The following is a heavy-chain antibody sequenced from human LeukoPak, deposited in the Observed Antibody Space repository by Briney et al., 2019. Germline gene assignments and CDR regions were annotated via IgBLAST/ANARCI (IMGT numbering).Heavy chain of an antibody. D-gene: IGHD2-15*01. CDR1: GFTFSSYA. V-gene: IGHV3-7*01. Sequence: GGSLRLSCAASGFTFSSYAMSWVRQAPGKGPEWVAKIDKDGNEKYSVDSVRGRFTISRDNAKNTLYLQMDSLRAEDTAVYYCARPGTYCSGYGSCFPFEYWGQGSLVIVSS. CDR2: IDKDGNEK. CDR3: ARPGTYCSGYGSCFPFEY. J-gene: IGHJ4*02.